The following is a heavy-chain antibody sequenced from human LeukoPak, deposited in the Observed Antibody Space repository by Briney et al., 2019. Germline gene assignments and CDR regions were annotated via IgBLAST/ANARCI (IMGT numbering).Heavy chain of an antibody. CDR2: IYYTGSN. CDR1: GGSISYYY. Sequence: SETLSLTCTASGGSISYYYWSWIRQSPGKGLEWIGYIYYTGSNNYNPSLKTRVTISVDTSKNQFSLKLSSVTAADTAVYYCARGLRSNRIVVTASDYDYYYGMDVWGQGITVTVSS. CDR3: ARGLRSNRIVVTASDYDYYYGMDV. D-gene: IGHD2-21*02. V-gene: IGHV4-59*01. J-gene: IGHJ6*02.